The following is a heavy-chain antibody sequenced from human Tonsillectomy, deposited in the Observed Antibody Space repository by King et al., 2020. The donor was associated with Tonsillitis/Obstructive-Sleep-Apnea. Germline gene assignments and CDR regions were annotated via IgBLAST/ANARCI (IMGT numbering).Heavy chain of an antibody. CDR1: GGSISSYY. V-gene: IGHV4-59*08. J-gene: IGHJ6*03. D-gene: IGHD1-20*01. CDR2: IYYSGST. Sequence: VQLQESGPGLVKPSETLSLTCTVSGGSISSYYWSWIRQPPGKGLEWIGYIYYSGSTNYNPSLKSRVTISVDTSKNQFSLKLSSVTAADTAVYYCARRGWDNWNGGGEYYYYYYMDVWGKGTTVTVSS. CDR3: ARRGWDNWNGGGEYYYYYYMDV.